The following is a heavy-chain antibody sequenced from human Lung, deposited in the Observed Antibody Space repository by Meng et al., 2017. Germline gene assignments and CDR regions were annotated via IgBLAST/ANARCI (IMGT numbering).Heavy chain of an antibody. D-gene: IGHD4-11*01. CDR3: ARGPTTMAHDFDY. J-gene: IGHJ4*02. CDR2: INHSGST. Sequence: VPVQRCGAGLLKPSETLSLTCVVSCGSFSDYYWSWIRQPPGKGLEWMGEINHSGSTNHNPSLESRATISVDTSQNNLSLKLSSVTAADSAVYYCARGPTTMAHDFDYWGQGTLVTVSS. CDR1: CGSFSDYY. V-gene: IGHV4-34*04.